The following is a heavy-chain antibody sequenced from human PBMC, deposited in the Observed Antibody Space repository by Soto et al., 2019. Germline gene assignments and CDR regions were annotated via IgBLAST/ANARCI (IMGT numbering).Heavy chain of an antibody. CDR2: ISGSGGST. J-gene: IGHJ6*03. CDR1: GFTFSSYA. Sequence: EVQLLESGGDLVQPGGSLRLSCAASGFTFSSYAMSWVRQAPGKGLEWVSAISGSGGSTYYADSVKGRFTISRDNSKNTLYLQMNSLRAEDTAVYYCAKVTRGDKSIVVVVAATDYYYYYMDVWGKGTTVTVSS. V-gene: IGHV3-23*01. D-gene: IGHD2-15*01. CDR3: AKVTRGDKSIVVVVAATDYYYYYMDV.